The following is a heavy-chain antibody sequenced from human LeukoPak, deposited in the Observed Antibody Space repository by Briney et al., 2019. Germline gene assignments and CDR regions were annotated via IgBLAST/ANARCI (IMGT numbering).Heavy chain of an antibody. V-gene: IGHV3-48*04. CDR2: ISASRDIT. J-gene: IGHJ4*02. CDR1: GFNYSSYT. CDR3: ATSARAYLGSSLDY. D-gene: IGHD2-15*01. Sequence: GGSLRLSCAASGFNYSSYTMNWVRQAPGMGLEWLSYISASRDITYYADSVKGRFTISRDNAKNTLYLQMNSLRAEDTALYYCATSARAYLGSSLDYWGQGTLVTVSS.